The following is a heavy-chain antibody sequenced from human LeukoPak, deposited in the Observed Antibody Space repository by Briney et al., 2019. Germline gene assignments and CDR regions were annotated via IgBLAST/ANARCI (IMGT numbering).Heavy chain of an antibody. D-gene: IGHD4-17*01. J-gene: IGHJ4*02. V-gene: IGHV4-39*07. CDR2: IYYSGRT. CDR3: ANYGDYDDY. CDR1: GGSISSSSYY. Sequence: PSETLSLTCTVSGGSISSSSYYWGWIRQPPGKGLEWIGSIYYSGRTHYNPSLKSRVTISVDTSKNQFSLKLSSVTAADTAVYYCANYGDYDDYWGQGTLVTVSS.